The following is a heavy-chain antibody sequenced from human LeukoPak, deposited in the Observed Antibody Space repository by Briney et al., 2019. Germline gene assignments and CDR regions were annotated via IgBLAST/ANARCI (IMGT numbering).Heavy chain of an antibody. CDR3: ARDSIAVTGAAFDY. CDR1: GYTFTSYY. J-gene: IGHJ4*02. V-gene: IGHV1-46*01. Sequence: GASVTVSCTASGYTFTSYYMHWVRQAPGQGLEWMGIINPSGGSTTYAQKLQGRVTMTRDMSTSTVYMELSSLRSEDTAVYYCARDSIAVTGAAFDYWGQGTLVTVSS. CDR2: INPSGGST. D-gene: IGHD6-19*01.